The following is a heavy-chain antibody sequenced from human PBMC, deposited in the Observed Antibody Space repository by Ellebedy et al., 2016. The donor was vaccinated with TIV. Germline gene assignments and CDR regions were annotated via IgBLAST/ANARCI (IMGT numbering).Heavy chain of an antibody. CDR2: ISGSGGST. CDR1: RFTFSSYA. D-gene: IGHD1-14*01. V-gene: IGHV3-23*01. J-gene: IGHJ6*02. Sequence: GGSLRLSCAASRFTFSSYAMSWVRQAPGKGLEWVSAISGSGGSTYYADSVKGRFTISRDNSKNTLYLQMNSLRAEDTAVYYCAKCIPGPSAPRGGMDVWGQGTTVTVSS. CDR3: AKCIPGPSAPRGGMDV.